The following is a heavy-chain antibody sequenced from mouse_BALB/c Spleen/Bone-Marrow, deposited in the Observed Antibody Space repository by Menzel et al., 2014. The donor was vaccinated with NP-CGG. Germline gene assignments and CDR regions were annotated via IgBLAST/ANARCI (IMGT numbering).Heavy chain of an antibody. CDR1: GYTFXSYY. J-gene: IGHJ4*01. V-gene: IGHV1S81*02. Sequence: QVQLKESGAELVKPGASAKLSCKASGYTFXSYYMYWVKQRPGQGLEWFGEINPSNGGTNFNEKFKNKATLTVDKSSSTAYMQLSSLTSEDSAVYYCSRGRRDALDYWGQGTSVTVSS. CDR3: SRGRRDALDY. CDR2: INPSNGGT.